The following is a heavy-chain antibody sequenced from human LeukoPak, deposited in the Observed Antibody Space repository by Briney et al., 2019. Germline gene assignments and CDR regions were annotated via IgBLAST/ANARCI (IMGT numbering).Heavy chain of an antibody. CDR3: ASSQAGDFDY. D-gene: IGHD6-13*01. CDR2: IYASGST. Sequence: SETLSLTCTLSGGPRSSGSYYWSWIRQPAGKGVEWVGRIYASGSTNYNPSLRNRVNISVDTSKNQFSLKLRSVAAADTAVYYCASSQAGDFDYWGQGTLVTVSS. J-gene: IGHJ4*02. CDR1: GGPRSSGSYY. V-gene: IGHV4-61*02.